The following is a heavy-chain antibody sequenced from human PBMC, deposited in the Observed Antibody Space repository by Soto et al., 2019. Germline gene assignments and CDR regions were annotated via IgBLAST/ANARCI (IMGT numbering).Heavy chain of an antibody. V-gene: IGHV3-33*01. CDR1: GFTFSSYG. D-gene: IGHD6-13*01. Sequence: PXGCLRLTCAASGFTFSSYGMHGVRQAPGKGLEWVAVIWYDGSNKYYADSVKGRFTISRDNSKNTLYLQMNSLRAEDTAVYYCARDEEYSSSWYGDAFDIWGQGTMVTVSS. CDR2: IWYDGSNK. J-gene: IGHJ3*02. CDR3: ARDEEYSSSWYGDAFDI.